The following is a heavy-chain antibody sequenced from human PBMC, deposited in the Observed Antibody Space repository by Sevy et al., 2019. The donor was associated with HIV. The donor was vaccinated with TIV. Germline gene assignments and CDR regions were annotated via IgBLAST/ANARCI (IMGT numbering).Heavy chain of an antibody. CDR2: IKKDESEK. V-gene: IGHV3-7*01. Sequence: GGSLRLSCAASGFTFTDYWMSWVRQTPGKGLEWVATIKKDESEKYYVDSVKGRLAFSRDNGKNSVSLQMNGLRAEDTALYYCAREVGGYNWRPYYFDSWGQGTLVTVSS. CDR3: AREVGGYNWRPYYFDS. D-gene: IGHD5-12*01. CDR1: GFTFTDYW. J-gene: IGHJ4*02.